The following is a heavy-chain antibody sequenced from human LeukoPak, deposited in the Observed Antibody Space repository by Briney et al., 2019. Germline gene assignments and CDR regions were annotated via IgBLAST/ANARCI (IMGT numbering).Heavy chain of an antibody. CDR3: VDCSSTSCYTGHDAFDI. CDR1: GGTFSSYA. CDR2: IIPIFGTA. J-gene: IGHJ3*02. V-gene: IGHV1-69*13. D-gene: IGHD2-2*02. Sequence: ASVKVSCKASGGTFSSYAISWVRQAPGQGLERMGGIIPIFGTANYAQKFQGRVTITADESTSTAYMELSSLRSEDTAVYYCVDCSSTSCYTGHDAFDIWGQGTMVTVSS.